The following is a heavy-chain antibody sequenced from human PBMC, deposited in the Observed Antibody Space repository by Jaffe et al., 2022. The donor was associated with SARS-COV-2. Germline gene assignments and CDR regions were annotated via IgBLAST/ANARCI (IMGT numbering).Heavy chain of an antibody. CDR3: ARDATIFGVNSYYFDY. Sequence: EVQLVESGGGLVQPGGSLRLSCAASGFTVSSNYMSWVRQAPGKGLEWVSVIYSGGSTYYADSVKGRFTISRDNSKNTLYLQMNSLRAEDTAVYYCARDATIFGVNSYYFDYWGQGTLVTVSS. V-gene: IGHV3-66*02. CDR1: GFTVSSNY. CDR2: IYSGGST. D-gene: IGHD3-3*01. J-gene: IGHJ4*02.